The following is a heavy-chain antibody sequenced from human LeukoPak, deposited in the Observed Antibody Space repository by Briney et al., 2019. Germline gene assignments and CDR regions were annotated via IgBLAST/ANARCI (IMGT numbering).Heavy chain of an antibody. D-gene: IGHD1-14*01. CDR2: ISAYNGNT. CDR1: DYTFTSYG. V-gene: IGHV1-18*01. J-gene: IGHJ6*02. CDR3: ASGPPGEYYYYYYGMDV. Sequence: ASVKVSCKASDYTFTSYGISWVRQAPGQGLEWMGWISAYNGNTNYAQKLQGRVTMTTDTSTSTAYMELRSLRSDDTAVYYCASGPPGEYYYYYYGMDVWGQGTTVTVSS.